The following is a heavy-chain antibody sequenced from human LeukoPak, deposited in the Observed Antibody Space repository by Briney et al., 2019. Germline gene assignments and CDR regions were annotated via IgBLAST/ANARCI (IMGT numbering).Heavy chain of an antibody. D-gene: IGHD3-9*01. CDR3: ARDYQTGFTGSGGDF. V-gene: IGHV3-64*01. CDR1: GYIFNNYA. CDR2: INNNGDST. J-gene: IGHJ4*02. Sequence: GGSLRLSCAASGYIFNNYAIHWFRQAPGKGLEYVSGINNNGDSTYYANSVKGRFTISRDNSKNTLFLQMGSLTSEDTAVYYCARDYQTGFTGSGGDFWGQGTLVTVSS.